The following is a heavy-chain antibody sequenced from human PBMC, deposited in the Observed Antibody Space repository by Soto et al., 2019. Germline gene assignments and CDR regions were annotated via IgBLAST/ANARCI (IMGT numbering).Heavy chain of an antibody. V-gene: IGHV3-23*01. CDR2: ISGSGGST. Sequence: ESVGGLVQPGGSLRLSCAASGFTFSSYAMSWVRQAPGKGLEWVSAISGSGGSTYYADSVKGRFTISRDNSKNTLYLQMNSLRAEDTAVYYCAKLEDWNYYFDYWGQGTLVTVSS. CDR3: AKLEDWNYYFDY. CDR1: GFTFSSYA. D-gene: IGHD1-7*01. J-gene: IGHJ4*02.